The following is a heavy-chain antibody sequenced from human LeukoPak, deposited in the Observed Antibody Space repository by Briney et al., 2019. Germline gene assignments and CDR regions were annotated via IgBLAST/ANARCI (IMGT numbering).Heavy chain of an antibody. CDR2: MNPNSGNT. J-gene: IGHJ4*02. CDR1: GYTFTSYD. Sequence: ASVKVSCKASGYTFTSYDINWVRQATGQGLEWMRWMNPNSGNTGYAQKFQGRVTMTRSTSISTAYMELSSLRSEDTAVYYCARGPTYYYDSSGYYYYWGQGTLVTVSS. D-gene: IGHD3-22*01. V-gene: IGHV1-8*01. CDR3: ARGPTYYYDSSGYYYY.